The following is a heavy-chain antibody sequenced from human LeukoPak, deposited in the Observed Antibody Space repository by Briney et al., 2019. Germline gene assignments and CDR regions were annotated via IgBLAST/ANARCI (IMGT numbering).Heavy chain of an antibody. D-gene: IGHD3-22*01. V-gene: IGHV4-34*01. CDR1: GGSFSGYY. CDR2: INHSGST. CDR3: ARAKYYYDSSGYQEGAFDI. Sequence: SETLSLTCAVYGGSFSGYYWSWIRQPPGKGLEWIGEINHSGSTNYNPSLKSRVTISVDTSKNQFSLKMSSVTAADTAVYYCARAKYYYDSSGYQEGAFDIWGQGTMVTVSS. J-gene: IGHJ3*02.